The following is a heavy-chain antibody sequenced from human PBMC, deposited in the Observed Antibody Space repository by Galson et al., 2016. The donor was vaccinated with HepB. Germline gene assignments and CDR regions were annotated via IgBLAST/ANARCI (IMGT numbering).Heavy chain of an antibody. CDR3: ASERGGCSSTTCYLDS. Sequence: ETLSLTCAVSGASINSNYWWTWVRQPPGKGLEWIGESYHSESTNYNPSLKSRVSIPLDKSKNQFSLRLNSVSAEDTGVYFCASERGGCSSTTCYLDSWGQGTLVTVSS. D-gene: IGHD2-2*01. J-gene: IGHJ4*02. CDR1: GASINSNYW. V-gene: IGHV4-4*01. CDR2: SYHSEST.